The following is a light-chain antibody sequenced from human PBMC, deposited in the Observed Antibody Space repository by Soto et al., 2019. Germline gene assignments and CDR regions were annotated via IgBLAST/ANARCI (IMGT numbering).Light chain of an antibody. CDR1: RSDVGSYNL. Sequence: QCALTPPASGSGSPGQAINIYCPGHRSDVGSYNLVSWYQQHPGKAPKLMIYEGSKRPSGVSNRFSGSKSGNTASLTISGLHAEDEADYYCCSYAGSSTVDVFGTGTKVNVL. CDR3: CSYAGSSTVDV. V-gene: IGLV2-23*01. CDR2: EGS. J-gene: IGLJ1*01.